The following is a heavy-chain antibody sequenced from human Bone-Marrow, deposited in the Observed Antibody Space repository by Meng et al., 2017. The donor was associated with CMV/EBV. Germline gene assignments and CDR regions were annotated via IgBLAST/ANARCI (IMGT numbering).Heavy chain of an antibody. CDR3: ASISSSIAVDY. CDR1: GFTFSSYA. V-gene: IGHV3-30*04. J-gene: IGHJ4*02. D-gene: IGHD6-6*01. Sequence: GESLKISCAASGFTFSSYAMHWVRQAPGKGLEWVAVISYDGSNKYYADSVKGRFTISRDNSKNTLYLQMNSLRAEDTAVYYCASISSSIAVDYWVQGTLVTVS. CDR2: ISYDGSNK.